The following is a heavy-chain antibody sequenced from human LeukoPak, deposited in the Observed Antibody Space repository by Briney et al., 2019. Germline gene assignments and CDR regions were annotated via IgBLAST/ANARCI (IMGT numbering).Heavy chain of an antibody. CDR3: AGSDPYSSSWYSLGV. CDR2: IYYSGST. J-gene: IGHJ6*02. CDR1: GGSISSYY. D-gene: IGHD6-13*01. V-gene: IGHV4-59*08. Sequence: SETLSLTCGVSGGSISSYYWSWIRQPPGKGLEWIGYIYYSGSTNYNPSLKSRVTISVDTSKNQFSLKLSSVTAADTAVYYCAGSDPYSSSWYSLGVWGQGTTVTVSS.